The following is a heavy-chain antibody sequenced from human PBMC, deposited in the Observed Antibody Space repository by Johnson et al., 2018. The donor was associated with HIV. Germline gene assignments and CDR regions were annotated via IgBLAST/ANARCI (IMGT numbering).Heavy chain of an antibody. D-gene: IGHD5-18*01. V-gene: IGHV3-30*04. J-gene: IGHJ3*02. CDR1: GFTFSSYP. Sequence: QVQLVESGGGVVQPGGSLRLSCAASGFTFSSYPMHWVRQAPGKGLEWVAIISYDGGSKYYADSVKVRFTVSRDNSKNTLYLQINSLRPEDTAVYYCARLPSGYSRDDLDIWGQGTMVTVSS. CDR2: ISYDGGSK. CDR3: ARLPSGYSRDDLDI.